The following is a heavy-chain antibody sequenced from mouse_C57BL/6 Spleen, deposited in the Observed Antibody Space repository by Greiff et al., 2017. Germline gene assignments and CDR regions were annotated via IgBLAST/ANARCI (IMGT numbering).Heavy chain of an antibody. CDR3: GRGGIYYGNYLAMDY. J-gene: IGHJ4*01. CDR2: FYPVSGET. Sequence: QVQLQQSGAELASPGASVTLSCKASGYTFTDHIMNWVKKRPGQGLEWIGWFYPVSGETNYNQKFMGKATFSVDRSSSTVYMVLNSLTSEDPSIYYCGRGGIYYGNYLAMDYWGQGTSVTVSS. V-gene: IGHV1-11*01. CDR1: GYTFTDHI. D-gene: IGHD2-1*01.